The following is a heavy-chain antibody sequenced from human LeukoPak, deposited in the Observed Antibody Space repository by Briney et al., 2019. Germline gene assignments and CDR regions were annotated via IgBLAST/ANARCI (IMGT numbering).Heavy chain of an antibody. Sequence: GASVTVSYTASGFTFTIPVVQWVRQARGQRLEWIGWIVVGSGNTNYAQKFQERVTITRDMSTSLVYMALSRLRSEDTAVYYCAAEAAYYYDSRDAFDVWGQGKMVTVSS. CDR2: IVVGSGNT. CDR3: AAEAAYYYDSRDAFDV. CDR1: GFTFTIPV. J-gene: IGHJ3*01. V-gene: IGHV1-58*01. D-gene: IGHD3-22*01.